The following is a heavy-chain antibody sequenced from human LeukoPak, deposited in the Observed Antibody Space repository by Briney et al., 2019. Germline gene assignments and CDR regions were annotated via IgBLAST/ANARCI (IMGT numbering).Heavy chain of an antibody. CDR3: AKVSSRGFDY. Sequence: PGGSLRLSCAASGFTFSNSVMNWVRRAPGKGLEWVSSISDSGSTTYYPDSVKDRFTISRDNSKNTLALQMNSLRAEDPAIYYCAKVSSRGFDYWGQGTLVTVSS. D-gene: IGHD3-10*01. V-gene: IGHV3-23*01. J-gene: IGHJ4*02. CDR2: ISDSGSTT. CDR1: GFTFSNSV.